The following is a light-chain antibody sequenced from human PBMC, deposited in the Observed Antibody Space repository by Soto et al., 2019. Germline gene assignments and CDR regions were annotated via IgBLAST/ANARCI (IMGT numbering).Light chain of an antibody. CDR3: QQLNSYPPT. J-gene: IGKJ2*01. CDR1: HHISNF. V-gene: IGKV1-9*01. CDR2: LAS. Sequence: IPLTQSPSSLSASVGDRVTITCRASHHISNFLAWYQQKPGKAPKLLNYLASTLQSGVPSKFSGGGSGTDFTLTISSLQPEDFVTYYCQQLNSYPPTFGQGTKREIK.